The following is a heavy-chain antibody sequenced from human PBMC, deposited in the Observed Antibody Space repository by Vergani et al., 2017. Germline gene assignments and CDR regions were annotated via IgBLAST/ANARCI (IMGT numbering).Heavy chain of an antibody. CDR3: ASDTHSGQRADR. D-gene: IGHD6-19*01. V-gene: IGHV4-59*11. CDR2: IHYSENT. J-gene: IGHJ5*02. CDR1: FDSIRNLY. Sequence: QVQLQESGPGLVKSSETLSLTCSVSFDSIRNLYCNSIRQPPGKGLEWIGSIHYSENTNYNPSLKTRVTISVDTSKNQFSLTLTSVTAADTAVYYCASDTHSGQRADRWGQGILVTVTS.